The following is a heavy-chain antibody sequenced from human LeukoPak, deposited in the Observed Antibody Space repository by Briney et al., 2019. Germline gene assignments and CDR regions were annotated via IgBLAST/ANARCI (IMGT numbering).Heavy chain of an antibody. CDR3: AGYRGVVTPSNWFDP. J-gene: IGHJ5*02. CDR1: GYSISSGYY. Sequence: SETLSLTCTVSGYSISSGYYWGWIRQPPGKGLEWIGEINHSGSTNYNPSLKSRVTISVDTSKNQFSLKLSSVTAADTAVYYCAGYRGVVTPSNWFDPWGQGTLVTVSS. CDR2: INHSGST. V-gene: IGHV4-38-2*02. D-gene: IGHD4-23*01.